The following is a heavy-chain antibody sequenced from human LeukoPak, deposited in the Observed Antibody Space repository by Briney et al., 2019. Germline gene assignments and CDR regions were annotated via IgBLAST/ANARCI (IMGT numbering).Heavy chain of an antibody. CDR2: IGDSGGST. Sequence: GSLRLPLGAPGFPFNRFAITWVPQAPGKGLGGIPTIGDSGGSTYYADSVKGRFTISRDNSKNTLDLQMNSLRVEDTALYYCAKRAGNGGVFGDWGPGTLVTVSS. V-gene: IGHV3-23*01. CDR3: AKRAGNGGVFGD. D-gene: IGHD2-8*02. J-gene: IGHJ4*02. CDR1: GFPFNRFA.